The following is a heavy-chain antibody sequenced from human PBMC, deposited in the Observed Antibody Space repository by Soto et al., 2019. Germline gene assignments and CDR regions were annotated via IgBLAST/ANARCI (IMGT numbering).Heavy chain of an antibody. Sequence: VGSLRLSCAASGFTFSSYAMTWVRQAPGKGLEWVSSISGSGGATYYADSVKGRFTISRDNSRSTLHLQMNSLRADDTALYYCAKAGRPYCDLWSDKRFDPWGQGTLVTVSS. CDR3: AKAGRPYCDLWSDKRFDP. CDR1: GFTFSSYA. D-gene: IGHD3-3*01. V-gene: IGHV3-23*01. J-gene: IGHJ5*02. CDR2: ISGSGGAT.